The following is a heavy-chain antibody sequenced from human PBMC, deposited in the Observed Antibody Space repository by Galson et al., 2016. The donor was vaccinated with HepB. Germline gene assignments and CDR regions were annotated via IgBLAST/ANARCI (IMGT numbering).Heavy chain of an antibody. J-gene: IGHJ4*02. V-gene: IGHV4-34*01. CDR3: AREGEVVTYDY. D-gene: IGHD3-22*01. CDR1: GGSFRGYY. CDR2: INHSGNT. Sequence: SETLSLTCAVYGGSFRGYYWSWIRQPPGKGLEWIGEINHSGNTNYNPSLESRVTMSVDTSKNQFSLKLSSVTAADTAVYYCAREGEVVTYDYWGQGTLVTVPS.